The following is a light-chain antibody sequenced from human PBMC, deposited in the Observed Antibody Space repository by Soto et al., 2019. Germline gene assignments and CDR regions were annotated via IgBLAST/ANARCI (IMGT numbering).Light chain of an antibody. Sequence: EIVLTQSPGTLSSSPGERATLSCRASQSISSNFLAWYQQKPGQAPRLLIYGASSRATGIPDRFSGSGSGTDFPLPISRLEPEDFAVYYCQQYGSSPTFGQGTKVEMK. CDR3: QQYGSSPT. CDR1: QSISSNF. J-gene: IGKJ1*01. CDR2: GAS. V-gene: IGKV3-20*01.